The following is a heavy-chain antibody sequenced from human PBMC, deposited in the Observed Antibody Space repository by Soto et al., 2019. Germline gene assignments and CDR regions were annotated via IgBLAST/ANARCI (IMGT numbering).Heavy chain of an antibody. CDR3: ARDPANLGYSSHSSDYHHGPDY. V-gene: IGHV1-2*02. CDR1: GYTFTAYH. D-gene: IGHD3-22*01. CDR2: INPNSGAT. Sequence: ASVKVSCKASGYTFTAYHMHWVRQAPGQGLEWMGWINPNSGATNYAQKFQGRVTVTRDTSISTAYMELNSLTSDDTAVYYCARDPANLGYSSHSSDYHHGPDYWGQGALVTVSS. J-gene: IGHJ4*02.